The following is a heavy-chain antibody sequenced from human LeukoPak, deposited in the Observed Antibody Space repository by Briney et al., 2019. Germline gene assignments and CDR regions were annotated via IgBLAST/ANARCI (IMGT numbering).Heavy chain of an antibody. V-gene: IGHV4-59*01. CDR3: ARDPGIAVAGTYY. CDR1: GGSISSYY. CDR2: IYYSGST. Sequence: SETLSLTCTVSGGSISSYYWSWIRQPPGKGLEWIGYIYYSGSTNYNPSLKSRVTISVDTSKNQFSLKLSSVTAADTAVYYCARDPGIAVAGTYYWGQGTLVTVSS. D-gene: IGHD6-19*01. J-gene: IGHJ4*02.